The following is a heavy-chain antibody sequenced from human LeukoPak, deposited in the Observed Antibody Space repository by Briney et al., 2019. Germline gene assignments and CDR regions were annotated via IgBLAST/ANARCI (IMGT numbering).Heavy chain of an antibody. CDR1: GFTFDDYA. V-gene: IGHV3-9*01. D-gene: IGHD5-18*01. CDR2: ISWNSGSI. CDR3: ARDLRGYTYGPIDY. Sequence: GRSLRLSCAASGFTFDDYAMHWVRQAPGKGLEWVSGISWNSGSITYADSVKGRFTISRDNAKNSLYLQMNSLRPEDTALYYCARDLRGYTYGPIDYWGQGTLVTVSS. J-gene: IGHJ4*02.